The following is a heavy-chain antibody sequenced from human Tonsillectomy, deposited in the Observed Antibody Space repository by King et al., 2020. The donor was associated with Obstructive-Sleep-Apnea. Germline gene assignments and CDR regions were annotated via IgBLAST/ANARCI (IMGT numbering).Heavy chain of an antibody. CDR2: IFYSGST. Sequence: QLQESGPGLVKPSQNLSLTCTVSGGSISSGDYYWSWIRQPPGKGLEWIGYIFYSGSTYYNSSLKSRVIISVDTSKNQVSLKLSSVTAADTAVYYCARESHYFFDYWGQGALVTVSS. J-gene: IGHJ4*02. CDR3: ARESHYFFDY. CDR1: GGSISSGDYY. V-gene: IGHV4-30-4*01.